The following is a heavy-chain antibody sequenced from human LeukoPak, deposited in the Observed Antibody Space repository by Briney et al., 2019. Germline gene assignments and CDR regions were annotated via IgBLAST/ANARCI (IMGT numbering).Heavy chain of an antibody. CDR3: AFQLNKNFYFYMDA. J-gene: IGHJ6*03. V-gene: IGHV3-11*01. CDR1: GFTFSDYY. D-gene: IGHD1-1*01. CDR2: ISGSASII. Sequence: GESLRLSCAASGFTFSDYYMSWIRQAPGKGLEWVSYISGSASIIYYADSVKGRFTVSRDNAKNSLYLQMNSLRAEDTAVYYCAFQLNKNFYFYMDAWGKGTTVTVSS.